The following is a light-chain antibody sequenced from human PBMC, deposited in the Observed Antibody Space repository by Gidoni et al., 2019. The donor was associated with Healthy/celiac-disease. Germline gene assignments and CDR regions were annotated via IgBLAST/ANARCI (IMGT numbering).Light chain of an antibody. J-gene: IGKJ1*01. CDR3: QQSYSTPQT. Sequence: DIQMTQSPSSLSASVGDRVTITCRASQSISSYLNWYQQKPGKDPKLLIYAASSLQSGVPSRFSGSGSGTDFTLTISSLQPEDFATYYCQQSYSTPQTFGQXTKVEIK. CDR1: QSISSY. V-gene: IGKV1-39*01. CDR2: AAS.